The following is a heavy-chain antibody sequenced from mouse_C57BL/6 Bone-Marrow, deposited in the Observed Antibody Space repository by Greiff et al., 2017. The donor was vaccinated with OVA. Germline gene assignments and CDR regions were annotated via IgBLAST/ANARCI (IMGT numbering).Heavy chain of an antibody. J-gene: IGHJ4*01. CDR1: GYTFTSYW. V-gene: IGHV1-7*01. CDR3: ARWYYAMDY. Sequence: QVQLKESGAELAKPGASVQLSCKASGYTFTSYWMHWVKQRPGQGLEWIGYINPSSGYTKYNQKFKDKATLTADKSSSTAYMQLSSLTYEDSAVHYCARWYYAMDYWGQGTSVTVSS. CDR2: INPSSGYT.